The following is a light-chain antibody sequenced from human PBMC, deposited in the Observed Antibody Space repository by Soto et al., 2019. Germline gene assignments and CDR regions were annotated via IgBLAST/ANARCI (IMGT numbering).Light chain of an antibody. CDR1: SSDVGGYNF. Sequence: QSALTQPASVSGSPGQSITISCTGTSSDVGGYNFVSWYQQHPGKAPILMIYDVSYRPSGVSNRFSGSKSGNTASLTISGLQAEDEADYYCSSYTTTSTLVFGGGTKVTVL. V-gene: IGLV2-14*03. CDR2: DVS. CDR3: SSYTTTSTLV. J-gene: IGLJ2*01.